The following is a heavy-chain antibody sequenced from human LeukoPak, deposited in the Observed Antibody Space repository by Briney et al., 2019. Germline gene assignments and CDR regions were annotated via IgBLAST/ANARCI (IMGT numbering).Heavy chain of an antibody. CDR3: AKEAGLWFGELPYFDY. J-gene: IGHJ4*02. D-gene: IGHD3-10*01. V-gene: IGHV3-23*01. Sequence: PGGSLRLSCAASGFTFSSYAMSWVRQAPGKGLEWVSAISGSGGSTYYADSVKGRFTISRDNSKNPLYLQMNSLRAEDTAVYYCAKEAGLWFGELPYFDYWGQGTLVTVSS. CDR2: ISGSGGST. CDR1: GFTFSSYA.